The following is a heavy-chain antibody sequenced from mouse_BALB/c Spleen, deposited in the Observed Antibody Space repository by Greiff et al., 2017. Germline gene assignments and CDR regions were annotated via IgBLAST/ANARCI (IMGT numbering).Heavy chain of an antibody. J-gene: IGHJ1*01. CDR2: IWSGGST. CDR3: ARNCRGYDYDENWYFDV. V-gene: IGHV2-2*02. CDR1: GFSLTSYG. Sequence: QVQLQQSGPGLVQPSQSLSITCTVSGFSLTSYGVHWVRQSPGKGLEWLGVIWSGGSTDYNAAFISRLSISKDNSKSQVFFKMNSLQANDTAIYYCARNCRGYDYDENWYFDVWGAGTTVTVSS. D-gene: IGHD2-4*01.